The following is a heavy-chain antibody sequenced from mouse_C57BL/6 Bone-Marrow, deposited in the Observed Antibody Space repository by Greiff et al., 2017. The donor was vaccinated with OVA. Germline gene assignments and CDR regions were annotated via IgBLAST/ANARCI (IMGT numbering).Heavy chain of an antibody. CDR2: IRNKANGYTT. Sequence: EVKLMESGGGLVQPGGSLSLSCAASGFTFTDYYMSWVRQPPGKALEWLGFIRNKANGYTTEYSASVKGRFTISRDNSQSILYLQMNALRAEDSATYYCARYHSKNLWAMDYWGQGTSVTVSS. CDR1: GFTFTDYY. V-gene: IGHV7-3*01. D-gene: IGHD2-5*01. CDR3: ARYHSKNLWAMDY. J-gene: IGHJ4*01.